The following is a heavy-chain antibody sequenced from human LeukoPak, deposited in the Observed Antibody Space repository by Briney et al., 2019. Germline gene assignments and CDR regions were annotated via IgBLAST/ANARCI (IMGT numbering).Heavy chain of an antibody. CDR2: IKASRGST. J-gene: IGHJ3*02. Sequence: ASVNLSCKASGYTFTSYYMHWVRQAPGQGLEWMGIIKASRGSTSYAQKFQGRVTMTRDTSTSTVYMELSSLRSEDTAVYFCARDNYYDSSGYYYGAFDIWGQGTMVTVSS. D-gene: IGHD3-22*01. V-gene: IGHV1-46*01. CDR1: GYTFTSYY. CDR3: ARDNYYDSSGYYYGAFDI.